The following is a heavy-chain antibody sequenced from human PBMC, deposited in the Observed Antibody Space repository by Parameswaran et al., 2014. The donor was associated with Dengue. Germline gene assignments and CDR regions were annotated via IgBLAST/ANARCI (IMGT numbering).Heavy chain of an antibody. CDR2: ISSSSSYI. D-gene: IGHD3-3*01. J-gene: IGHJ4*02. V-gene: IGHV3-21*01. Sequence: VRQAPGKGLEWVSSISSSSSYIYYADSVKGRFTISRDNAKNSLYLQMNSLRAEDTAVYYCAREGRFLTYWGQGTLVTVSS. CDR3: AREGRFLTY.